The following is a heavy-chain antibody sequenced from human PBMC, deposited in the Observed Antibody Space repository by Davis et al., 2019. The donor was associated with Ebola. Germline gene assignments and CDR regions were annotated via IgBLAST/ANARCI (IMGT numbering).Heavy chain of an antibody. Sequence: GESLKISCGVSGFRFSGFAMSWVRQAPGKGLEWVSSISSDSDYIYYADSVKGRFTISRDNAKNSLILQMNSLTVEDTAVYYCARDRVSYNWNGLDVWGQGTTVTVSS. V-gene: IGHV3-21*01. CDR1: GFRFSGFA. CDR3: ARDRVSYNWNGLDV. J-gene: IGHJ6*02. D-gene: IGHD1-20*01. CDR2: ISSDSDYI.